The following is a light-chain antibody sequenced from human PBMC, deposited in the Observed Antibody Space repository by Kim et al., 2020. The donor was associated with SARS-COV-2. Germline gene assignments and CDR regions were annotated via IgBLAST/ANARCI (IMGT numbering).Light chain of an antibody. V-gene: IGKV1-27*01. CDR1: QGISNY. J-gene: IGKJ1*01. Sequence: DIQMTQSPSSLSASVGDRVTITCRASQGISNYLAWYQQKPGKVPKLLISAAYTLQPGVPSRFSGSGSGTDFTLTISSLQPEDVATYYSQRYNGAPRTFGQETKVDIK. CDR2: AAY. CDR3: QRYNGAPRT.